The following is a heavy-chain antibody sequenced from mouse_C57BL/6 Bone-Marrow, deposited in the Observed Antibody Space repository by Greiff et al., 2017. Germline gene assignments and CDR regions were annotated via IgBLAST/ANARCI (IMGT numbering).Heavy chain of an antibody. CDR1: GYSITSGYY. V-gene: IGHV3-6*01. CDR3: ARGGGYFYYFDY. J-gene: IGHJ2*01. Sequence: VQLQQSGPGLVKPSQSLSLTCSVTGYSITSGYYWNWIRQFPGNKLEWMGYISYDGSNNYNPSLKNRISITRDTSKNQFFLKLNSVTTEDTATYYCARGGGYFYYFDYWGQGTTLTVSS. D-gene: IGHD2-3*01. CDR2: ISYDGSN.